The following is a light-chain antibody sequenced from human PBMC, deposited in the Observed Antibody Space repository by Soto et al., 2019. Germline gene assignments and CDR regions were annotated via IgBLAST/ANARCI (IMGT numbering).Light chain of an antibody. J-gene: IGLJ7*01. CDR1: SSNIGSNY. V-gene: IGLV1-47*01. CDR3: APWDDSLSGPV. CDR2: RNN. Sequence: QSVLTQPPSASGTPGQRVTISCSGSSSNIGSNYVYWYQQLTGTAPKILIFRNNQRPSGVPDRFAGSKSGTSASLAISGLRSEDEADYYCAPWDDSLSGPVFGGGTQLTVL.